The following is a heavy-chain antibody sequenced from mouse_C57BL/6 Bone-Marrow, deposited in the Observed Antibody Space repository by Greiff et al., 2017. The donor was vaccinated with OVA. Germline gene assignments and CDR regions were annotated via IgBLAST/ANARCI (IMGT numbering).Heavy chain of an antibody. CDR2: IHPNSGST. D-gene: IGHD4-1*01. J-gene: IGHJ2*01. CDR1: GYTFTSYW. V-gene: IGHV1-64*01. Sequence: QVQLQQPGAELVKPGASVKLSCKASGYTFTSYWMHWVKQRPGQGLEWIGMIHPNSGSTNYNEKFKSKATLTVDKSSSTAYMQLSSLTSEDSAVYYCARRGNWGYYFGYWGQGTTLTVSS. CDR3: ARRGNWGYYFGY.